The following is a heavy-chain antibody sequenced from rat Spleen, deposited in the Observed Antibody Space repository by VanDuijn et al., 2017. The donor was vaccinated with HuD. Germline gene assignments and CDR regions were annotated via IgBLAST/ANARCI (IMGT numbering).Heavy chain of an antibody. CDR1: GFTFSNYG. V-gene: IGHV5S13*01. CDR3: TRRTWPYFDY. D-gene: IGHD2-1*01. Sequence: EVQLVESGGGLVQPGRSLKLSCAASGFTFSNYGMAWVRQAPTKGLEWVASITNSGGSTYYRDSVKGRFTISRDDAKSTLYLRMDSLRSEDTATYYCTRRTWPYFDYWGQGVMVTVSS. J-gene: IGHJ2*01. CDR2: ITNSGGST.